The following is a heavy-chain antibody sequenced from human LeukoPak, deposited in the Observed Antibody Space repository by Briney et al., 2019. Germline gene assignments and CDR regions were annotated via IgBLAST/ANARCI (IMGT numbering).Heavy chain of an antibody. D-gene: IGHD3-22*01. CDR2: IYTSGST. V-gene: IGHV4-4*07. CDR1: GGSISSYY. J-gene: IGHJ2*01. Sequence: SETLSLTCTVSGGSISSYYWSWIRQPAGKGLEWIGRIYTSGSTNYNPSLKSRVTISIDTSKNQFSLKLTSVTAADTALYYCAKDSSGYYFVRYLDLWGRGTLVTVSS. CDR3: AKDSSGYYFVRYLDL.